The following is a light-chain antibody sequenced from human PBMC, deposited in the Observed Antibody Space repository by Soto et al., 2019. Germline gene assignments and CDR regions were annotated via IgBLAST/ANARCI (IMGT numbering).Light chain of an antibody. CDR1: QSVSSY. CDR2: DAS. CDR3: QQRSNWPPRIT. V-gene: IGKV3-11*01. Sequence: EIVLTQSPATLSLSPGERATLSCRASQSVSSYLAWYQQKPGQAPRLLIYDASNSATGIPARFSGSGSGTDFTLTISSLEPEDFAVYYCQQRSNWPPRITFGQGTRLEI. J-gene: IGKJ5*01.